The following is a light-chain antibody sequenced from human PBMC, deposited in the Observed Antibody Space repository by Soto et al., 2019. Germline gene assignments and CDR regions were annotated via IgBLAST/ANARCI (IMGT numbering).Light chain of an antibody. J-gene: IGKJ1*01. CDR2: GAS. V-gene: IGKV3-20*01. CDR3: QHYGSSSWT. Sequence: EIVITQSQPTLCLSRGERASLXCPASESVSTNLAWYQQKAGQAPRLLIYGASTRATGIPARFSGSGSGTDFTLTISRLEPEDFAVYYCQHYGSSSWTFGQGTKVDIK. CDR1: ESVSTN.